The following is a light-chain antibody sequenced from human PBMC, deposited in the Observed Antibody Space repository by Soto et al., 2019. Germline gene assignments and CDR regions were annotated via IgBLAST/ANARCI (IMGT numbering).Light chain of an antibody. V-gene: IGLV2-14*01. CDR3: SSYRSSSTLYV. CDR2: EVS. Sequence: QSVLTQPASVSGSPGQSITISCTGTSSDVGFYNYVSWYQQHPGKAPKLMIYEVSNRPSGVSNRFSGSKSGNTASLTISGLQAEDEADYYCSSYRSSSTLYVFGTGTKATVL. J-gene: IGLJ1*01. CDR1: SSDVGFYNY.